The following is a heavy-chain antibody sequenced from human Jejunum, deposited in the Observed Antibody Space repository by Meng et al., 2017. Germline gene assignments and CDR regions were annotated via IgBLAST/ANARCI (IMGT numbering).Heavy chain of an antibody. J-gene: IGHJ4*02. Sequence: QVQLVPCGAEGKKAGASVQVSCKASGYTFTNYGINWVRQAPGQGLEWMAWISADNGNAKYAQNLQDRVTLTTETSTTTAYMELRNLRSDDTAVYYCTRGGMTSETTFFLHWGQGTLVTVSS. D-gene: IGHD3-3*02. CDR3: TRGGMTSETTFFLH. CDR2: ISADNGNA. V-gene: IGHV1-18*01. CDR1: GYTFTNYG.